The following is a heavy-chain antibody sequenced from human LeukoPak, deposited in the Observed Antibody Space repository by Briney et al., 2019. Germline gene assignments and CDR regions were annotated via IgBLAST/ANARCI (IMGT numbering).Heavy chain of an antibody. Sequence: ASVKVSCKASGYTFTGNFMHWVRQAPGQGLEWMGWINPNSGDANYAQKFQGRVTMTRDTSISTAYMELSRLRSDDTAVYYCARDERYDSSGYPFDYWGQGTLVTVSS. CDR3: ARDERYDSSGYPFDY. CDR1: GYTFTGNF. CDR2: INPNSGDA. D-gene: IGHD3-22*01. V-gene: IGHV1-2*02. J-gene: IGHJ4*02.